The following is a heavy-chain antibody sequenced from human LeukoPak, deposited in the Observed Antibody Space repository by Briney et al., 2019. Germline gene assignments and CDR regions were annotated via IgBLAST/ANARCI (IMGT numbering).Heavy chain of an antibody. V-gene: IGHV3-30*03. D-gene: IGHD3-3*01. Sequence: GGSLRLSCAASGFTFSSSAMHWVRQAPVKGLEWVAVISHDESNKYYADSVKGRFTISRDNSKNTLYLQMNSLRAEDTAVYYCARGTDTKPFWSGYWVDVWGQGTTVTVSS. J-gene: IGHJ6*02. CDR2: ISHDESNK. CDR3: ARGTDTKPFWSGYWVDV. CDR1: GFTFSSSA.